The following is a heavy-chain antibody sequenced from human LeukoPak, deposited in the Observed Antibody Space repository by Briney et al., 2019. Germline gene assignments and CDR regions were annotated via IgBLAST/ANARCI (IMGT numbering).Heavy chain of an antibody. CDR2: ISGSGGST. Sequence: GGSLRLSCAASRFTFSSYAMSWVRQAPGKGLEWVSAISGSGGSTYYADSVKGRFTISRDNSKNTLYLQMNSLRAEDTAVYYCASNRRWYYGMDVWGQGTTVTVSS. V-gene: IGHV3-23*01. CDR3: ASNRRWYYGMDV. D-gene: IGHD2/OR15-2a*01. CDR1: RFTFSSYA. J-gene: IGHJ6*02.